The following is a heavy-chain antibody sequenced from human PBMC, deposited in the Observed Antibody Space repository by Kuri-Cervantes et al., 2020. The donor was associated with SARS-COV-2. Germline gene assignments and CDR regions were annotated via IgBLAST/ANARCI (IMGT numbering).Heavy chain of an antibody. CDR2: ISGSGGST. J-gene: IGHJ4*02. D-gene: IGHD3-3*01. Sequence: GGSLRLSCAASGFTFSSYAMGWVRQAPGKGLEWVSAISGSGGSTYYADSVKGRFTISRDNSKNTLYLQMNSLRAEDTAVYYCAKGWYYDFWSGNGALDYWGQGTLVTVSS. CDR1: GFTFSSYA. CDR3: AKGWYYDFWSGNGALDY. V-gene: IGHV3-23*01.